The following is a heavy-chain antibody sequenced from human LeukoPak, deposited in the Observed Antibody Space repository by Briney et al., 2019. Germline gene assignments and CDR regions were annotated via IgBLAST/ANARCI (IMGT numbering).Heavy chain of an antibody. CDR1: GFPFSSYE. D-gene: IGHD6-19*01. V-gene: IGHV3-48*03. CDR2: ISSSGNAI. J-gene: IGHJ4*02. CDR3: AINGFSSGWYEPYYFDN. Sequence: PGGSLRLACAASGFPFSSYEMNWVRQAPGKGLEWVSYISSSGNAIYYADSVKGRFTISRDNATNSLYLQMDSLRAEDTAVYYCAINGFSSGWYEPYYFDNWGQGTLVTVSS.